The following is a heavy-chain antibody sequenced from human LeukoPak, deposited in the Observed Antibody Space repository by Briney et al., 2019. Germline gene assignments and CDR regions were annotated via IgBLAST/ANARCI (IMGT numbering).Heavy chain of an antibody. CDR3: ARAWRAARRFVFNWFDP. CDR2: IYYSGST. V-gene: IGHV4-59*01. Sequence: SETLSLTCTVSGGSISSYYWSWIRQPPGQGLEWIGYIYYSGSTNHNPSLKGRVTISVDTSKNQFSLRLTSVTAADTAVYYCARAWRAARRFVFNWFDPWGQGTLVTVSS. D-gene: IGHD6-6*01. CDR1: GGSISSYY. J-gene: IGHJ5*02.